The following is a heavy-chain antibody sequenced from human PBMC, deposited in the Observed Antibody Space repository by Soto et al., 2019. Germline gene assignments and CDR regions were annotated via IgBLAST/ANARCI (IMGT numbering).Heavy chain of an antibody. D-gene: IGHD4-17*01. CDR2: IDSGGST. CDR3: ATILTTRTPEDHYYYGLDV. V-gene: IGHV3-66*01. J-gene: IGHJ6*02. CDR1: GFSVSSSY. Sequence: VQLVESGGGLVQPGGSLRLSCAASGFSVSSSYMNWVRQAPGKGLEWVSVIDSGGSTDYADSVKGRFSISTDNSKNTLYLQMNSLRAEDTAVYYWATILTTRTPEDHYYYGLDVWGQGTTVTVSS.